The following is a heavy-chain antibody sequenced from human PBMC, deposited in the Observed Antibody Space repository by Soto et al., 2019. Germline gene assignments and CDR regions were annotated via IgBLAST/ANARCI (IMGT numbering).Heavy chain of an antibody. V-gene: IGHV3-74*01. D-gene: IGHD2-8*01. J-gene: IGHJ4*02. CDR1: GFTISNIW. CDR2: IKRDGSTT. Sequence: EVQVLESGGDLVQPGGSLRLSCAVSGFTISNIWMHWVRQAPGKGLMSVSRIKRDGSTTDYADSVKGRFTVSRDNAKNTLYLQMSSLRDEDTAVYYCAGGLTMGTNYWGPGTLVTVSS. CDR3: AGGLTMGTNY.